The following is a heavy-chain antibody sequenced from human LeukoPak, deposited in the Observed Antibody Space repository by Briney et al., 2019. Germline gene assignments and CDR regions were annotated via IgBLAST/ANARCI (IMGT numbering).Heavy chain of an antibody. D-gene: IGHD6-19*01. Sequence: SQTLSLTCTVSGGSISSGDYYWSWIRQHPGKGLEWIGYIYHSGSTYYNPSLKSRVTISVDRSKNQFSLKLSSVTAADTAVYYCARVGGRGWYFQPYYYYGMDVWGQGTTVTVSS. V-gene: IGHV4-30-2*01. CDR3: ARVGGRGWYFQPYYYYGMDV. CDR1: GGSISSGDYY. J-gene: IGHJ6*02. CDR2: IYHSGST.